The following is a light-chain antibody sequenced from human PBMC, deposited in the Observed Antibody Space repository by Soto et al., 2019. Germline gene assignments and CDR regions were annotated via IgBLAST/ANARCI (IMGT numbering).Light chain of an antibody. CDR1: SSNIGSNT. J-gene: IGLJ3*02. V-gene: IGLV1-44*01. CDR3: AAWDDSLNGLWV. CDR2: SNN. Sequence: QTVVTQQPSASGTPGQRVTISCSGSSSNIGSNTVNWYQQLPGTAPKLLIYSNNQRPSGVPDRFSGSKSGTSASLAISGLQSEDEADYYCAAWDDSLNGLWVFGGGTQLTVL.